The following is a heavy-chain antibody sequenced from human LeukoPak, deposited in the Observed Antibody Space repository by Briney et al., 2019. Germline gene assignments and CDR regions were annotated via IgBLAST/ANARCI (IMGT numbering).Heavy chain of an antibody. D-gene: IGHD2-8*01. V-gene: IGHV4-59*01. Sequence: PSETLSLTCTVSGGSISSYYWSWIRQPPGKGLEWIGYIYYSGSTNYNPSLKSRVTISVDTSKSQFSLKLSSVTAADTAVYYCARDNGPGGMDVWGQGTTVTVSS. CDR2: IYYSGST. CDR1: GGSISSYY. J-gene: IGHJ6*02. CDR3: ARDNGPGGMDV.